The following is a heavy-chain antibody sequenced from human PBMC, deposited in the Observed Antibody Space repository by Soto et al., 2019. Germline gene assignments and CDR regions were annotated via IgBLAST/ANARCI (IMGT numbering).Heavy chain of an antibody. V-gene: IGHV3-30*18. J-gene: IGHJ4*02. D-gene: IGHD6-19*01. CDR3: AKGGRQWLVTSDFNY. Sequence: VQLVESGGGVVQPGRSLRLSCAASGFTFSDYAMHWVRQAPGKGLEWVAVVSHDGRNTHYADSVKGRFTISRDSSKSTVSLEMASLRAEDTAAYYCAKGGRQWLVTSDFNYWGPGALVPVSS. CDR2: VSHDGRNT. CDR1: GFTFSDYA.